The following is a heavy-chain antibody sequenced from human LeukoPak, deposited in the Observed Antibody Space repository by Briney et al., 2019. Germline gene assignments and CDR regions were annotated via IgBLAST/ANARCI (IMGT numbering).Heavy chain of an antibody. V-gene: IGHV4-39*01. D-gene: IGHD2-15*01. CDR2: IYYSGNT. Sequence: SETLSLTCTLSGGSISSSSYYWSWIRQPPGKSLEWIGRIYYSGNTYYSPSLKSRVTISVDTSQNQFSLKLNSVTAADTAMYYCAGHMSGGGTVFDYWGQGILVTLSS. J-gene: IGHJ4*02. CDR3: AGHMSGGGTVFDY. CDR1: GGSISSSSYY.